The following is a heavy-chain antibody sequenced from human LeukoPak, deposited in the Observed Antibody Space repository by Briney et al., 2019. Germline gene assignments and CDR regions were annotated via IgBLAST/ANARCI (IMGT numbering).Heavy chain of an antibody. CDR3: ARHPFQYPFDH. CDR1: GASLSSDY. J-gene: IGHJ5*02. CDR2: IYHSGHT. D-gene: IGHD4-4*01. V-gene: IGHV4-59*08. Sequence: SETLSLTCTLSGASLSSDYWSWIRQSPGKGLEWIGYIYHSGHTMSNPSLKSRVSLSLDTSNNQFSLKLSSVTAADTAVYYCARHPFQYPFDHWGQGTVVSVSS.